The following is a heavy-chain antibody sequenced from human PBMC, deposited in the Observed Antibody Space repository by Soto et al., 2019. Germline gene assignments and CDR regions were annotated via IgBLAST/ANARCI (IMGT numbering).Heavy chain of an antibody. CDR2: IWYDGSHI. CDR3: GRARPNDYYGMDV. Sequence: QVQLVESGGGVVQPGRSLRLSCAASGFTFSNYGMHWVRQAPGKGLEWVAVIWYDGSHINYVDSVKGRFTISRDNSKDTLYLEMNSLRAEDTAVYYCGRARPNDYYGMDVWGQGTTVTVSS. CDR1: GFTFSNYG. V-gene: IGHV3-33*01. J-gene: IGHJ6*02. D-gene: IGHD2-8*01.